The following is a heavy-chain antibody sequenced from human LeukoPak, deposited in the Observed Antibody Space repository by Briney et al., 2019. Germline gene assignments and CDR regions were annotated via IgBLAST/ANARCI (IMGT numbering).Heavy chain of an antibody. CDR2: INHSGST. J-gene: IGHJ6*03. V-gene: IGHV4-34*01. Sequence: SETLSLTCAVYGGSFGGYYWSWIRQPPGKGLEWIGEINHSGSTNYNPSLKSRVTISVDTSKNQFSLKLSSVTAADTAVYYCARFPSPSSYYYYYMDVWGKGTTVTVSS. CDR3: ARFPSPSSYYYYYMDV. D-gene: IGHD6-6*01. CDR1: GGSFGGYY.